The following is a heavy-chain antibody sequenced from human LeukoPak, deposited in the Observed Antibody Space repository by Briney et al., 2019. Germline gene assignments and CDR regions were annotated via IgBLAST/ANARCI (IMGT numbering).Heavy chain of an antibody. CDR3: ARDLAGQYCSSTTDCTLIRDTYFDY. CDR2: IIPIFGTA. V-gene: IGHV1-69*13. CDR1: GYTFTSYD. D-gene: IGHD2-2*01. Sequence: SVKVSCKASGYTFTSYDINWVRQATGQGLEWMGGIIPIFGTANYAQKFQGRVTITADESTSTAYMELSRLRSDDTAVYYCARDLAGQYCSSTTDCTLIRDTYFDYWGQGTLVTVSS. J-gene: IGHJ4*02.